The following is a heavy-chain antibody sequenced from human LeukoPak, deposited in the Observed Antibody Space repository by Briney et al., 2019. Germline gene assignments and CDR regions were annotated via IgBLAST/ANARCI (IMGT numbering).Heavy chain of an antibody. V-gene: IGHV4-59*01. Sequence: SETLSLTCTVSGGSISSYYWSRIRQPPGKGLEWIGYIYYSGSTNYNPSLKSRVTISVDTSKNQFSLKLSSVTAADTAVYYCATYSGSYEMGSYYFDYWGQGTLVTVSS. D-gene: IGHD1-26*01. CDR1: GGSISSYY. J-gene: IGHJ4*02. CDR2: IYYSGST. CDR3: ATYSGSYEMGSYYFDY.